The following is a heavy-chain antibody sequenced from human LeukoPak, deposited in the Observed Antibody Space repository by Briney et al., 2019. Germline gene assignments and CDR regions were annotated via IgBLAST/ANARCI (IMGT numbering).Heavy chain of an antibody. V-gene: IGHV3-7*03. CDR3: ARDLVNA. CDR1: VFTLSSYC. J-gene: IGHJ4*02. CDR2: IKQDGSEK. D-gene: IGHD2/OR15-2a*01. Sequence: GGSLRLSCAASVFTLSSYCMNWVRQARWKGLEWVANIKQDGSEKYYVDSVKGRFTISRDNAKNSLYLQMNSLRAEDTAVYYCARDLVNAWGQGTLVTVSS.